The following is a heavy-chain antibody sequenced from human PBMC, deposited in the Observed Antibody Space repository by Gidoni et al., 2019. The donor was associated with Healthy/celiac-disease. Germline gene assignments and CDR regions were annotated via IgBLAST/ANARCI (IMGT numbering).Heavy chain of an antibody. CDR3: AREGASGYGPRYYFDY. CDR2: IKQDGSEK. D-gene: IGHD5-12*01. Sequence: EVQLVESGGGLVQPGGSLRLSCAASAFTFRSYWMSWVRQAPGQGLEWVANIKQDGSEKYYVDSVKGRFTISRDNAKNSLYLQMNSLRAEDTAVYYCAREGASGYGPRYYFDYWGQGTLVTVSS. V-gene: IGHV3-7*01. J-gene: IGHJ4*02. CDR1: AFTFRSYW.